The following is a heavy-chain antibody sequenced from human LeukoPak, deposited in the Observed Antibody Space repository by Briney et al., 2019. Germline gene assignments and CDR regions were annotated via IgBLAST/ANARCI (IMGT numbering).Heavy chain of an antibody. J-gene: IGHJ5*02. Sequence: SETLSLTCTVSGGSISSSSYYWGWIRQPPGKGLEWIGEINHSGSTNYNPSLKSRVTISVDTSKNQFSLKLSSVTAADTAVYYCARLAKVSQKKKYNWFDPWGQGTLVTVSS. V-gene: IGHV4-39*07. CDR2: INHSGST. CDR3: ARLAKVSQKKKYNWFDP. CDR1: GGSISSSSYY.